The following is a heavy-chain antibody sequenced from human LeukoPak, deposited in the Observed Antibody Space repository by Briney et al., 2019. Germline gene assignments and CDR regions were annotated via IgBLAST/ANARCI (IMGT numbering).Heavy chain of an antibody. CDR1: GGSISSSSYF. V-gene: IGHV4-39*01. D-gene: IGHD3-10*01. CDR2: IHYGGST. CDR3: ARQGLGSSEGY. J-gene: IGHJ4*02. Sequence: SETLSLTCTVSGGSISSSSYFWGWIRQRPGKGLEWIGSIHYGGSTYYNPSLKSRVTISVDTSKNQFSLRLTSVTAADTAVYYCARQGLGSSEGYWGQGTLVTVSS.